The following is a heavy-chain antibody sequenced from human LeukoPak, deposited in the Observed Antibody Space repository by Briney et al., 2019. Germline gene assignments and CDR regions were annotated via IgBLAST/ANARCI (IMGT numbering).Heavy chain of an antibody. CDR3: ARIHTKYYDFWTTRYYFDY. D-gene: IGHD3-3*01. CDR1: GGSISSYY. J-gene: IGHJ4*02. V-gene: IGHV4-59*01. CDR2: IYYSGST. Sequence: SETLSLTCTVSGGSISSYYWSWVRQPPGKGLEWIGYIYYSGSTKYNPSLKSRVTISVDTSKNPFSLKLSSVTAADTAVYYCARIHTKYYDFWTTRYYFDYWGQGTLVTVSS.